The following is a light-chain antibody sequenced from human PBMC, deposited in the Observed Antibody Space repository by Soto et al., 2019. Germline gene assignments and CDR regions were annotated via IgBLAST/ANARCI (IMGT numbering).Light chain of an antibody. CDR2: DAS. Sequence: EIVLTQSPATLSLSPGERATFSCRASQSLSSDLVWYQQKPGKAPRLLIYDASNSATGIPARFSGSGSGTDFSLTISSLEPEDFAVYYCQQRSNWPPLTFGGGTKVEIK. CDR3: QQRSNWPPLT. V-gene: IGKV3-11*01. CDR1: QSLSSD. J-gene: IGKJ4*01.